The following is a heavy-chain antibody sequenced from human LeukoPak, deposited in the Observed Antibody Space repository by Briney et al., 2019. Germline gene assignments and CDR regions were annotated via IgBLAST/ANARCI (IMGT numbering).Heavy chain of an antibody. CDR2: VYVNSGGK. CDR3: ARTFFIDRYDAFDI. CDR1: GYTYTGYY. D-gene: IGHD2/OR15-2a*01. J-gene: IGHJ3*02. V-gene: IGHV1-2*01. Sequence: ASVNVSCKASGYTYTGYYMHWVRQPPGQGREGMGRVYVNSGGKNDEQKSHGSVTTTRDTSTSTAHKARSRLNSHDTAVYYWARTFFIDRYDAFDIWGQGTMVTVSS.